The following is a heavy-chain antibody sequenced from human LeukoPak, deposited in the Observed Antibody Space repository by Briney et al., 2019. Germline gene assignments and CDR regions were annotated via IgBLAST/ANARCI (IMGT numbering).Heavy chain of an antibody. Sequence: ASMKVSCKASGYTFTNFDINWVRQATGQGLEWMGWMNPNSGNTGYAQKFQGRVTITRNTSISTAYMELSSLRSEDTAVYYCARASPQGGSSWYNWFDPWGQGTLVTVSS. CDR2: MNPNSGNT. CDR3: ARASPQGGSSWYNWFDP. CDR1: GYTFTNFD. V-gene: IGHV1-8*03. D-gene: IGHD6-13*01. J-gene: IGHJ5*02.